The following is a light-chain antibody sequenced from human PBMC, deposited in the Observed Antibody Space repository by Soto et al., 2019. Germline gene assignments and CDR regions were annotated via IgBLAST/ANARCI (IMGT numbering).Light chain of an antibody. CDR3: QQYNNWPSWT. Sequence: EIVMTQSPATLSVSPGERATLSCRASQSVSSNLAWYQQKPGQAPRLLIYGASTRPTGIPARFSGSGSGTEFTLTFSSLQSEDFAVYYCQQYNNWPSWTFGQGTKVEIK. CDR1: QSVSSN. J-gene: IGKJ1*01. V-gene: IGKV3-15*01. CDR2: GAS.